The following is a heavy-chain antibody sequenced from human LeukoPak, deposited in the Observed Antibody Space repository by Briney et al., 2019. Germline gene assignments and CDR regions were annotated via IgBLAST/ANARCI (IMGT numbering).Heavy chain of an antibody. V-gene: IGHV3-49*04. CDR2: IRSKAYGGTT. CDR3: SRSYSGSYMYYFDY. J-gene: IGHJ4*02. Sequence: GGSLRLSCTASGFTFGDYAMSWVRQAPGKGLEWVGFIRSKAYGGTTEYAASVKGRFTISRDDFKSIAYLQMNNLKSEDTAVYYCSRSYSGSYMYYFDYWGQGTQVTVSS. D-gene: IGHD1-26*01. CDR1: GFTFGDYA.